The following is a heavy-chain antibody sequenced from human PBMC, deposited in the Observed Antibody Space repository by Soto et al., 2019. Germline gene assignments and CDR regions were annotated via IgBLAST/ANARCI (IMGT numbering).Heavy chain of an antibody. V-gene: IGHV4-39*01. J-gene: IGHJ4*02. CDR1: GGSISSSSYY. D-gene: IGHD6-13*01. CDR2: IYYSGST. CDR3: ARRRGYPNADFDY. Sequence: QLQLQESGPGLVKPSETLSLTCTVSGGSISSSSYYWGWIRQPPGKGLEWIGSIYYSGSTYYNPSLKSRVTISVDTSKNQFSLKLSSVTAADTAVYYCARRRGYPNADFDYLGQGTLVTVSS.